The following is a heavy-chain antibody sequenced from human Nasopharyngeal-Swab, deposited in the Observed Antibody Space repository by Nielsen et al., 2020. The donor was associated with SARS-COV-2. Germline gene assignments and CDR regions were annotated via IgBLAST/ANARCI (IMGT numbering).Heavy chain of an antibody. CDR3: ARLNRYCSSTSCSYYYYGMDV. V-gene: IGHV3-21*01. Sequence: ESLKISCAASGFTFSSYSMNWVRQAPGKGLEWVSSISSSSSYIYYADSVKGRFTISRDNAKNSLYLQMNSLRAEDTAVYYCARLNRYCSSTSCSYYYYGMDVWGQGTTVTVSS. J-gene: IGHJ6*02. CDR1: GFTFSSYS. D-gene: IGHD2-2*01. CDR2: ISSSSSYI.